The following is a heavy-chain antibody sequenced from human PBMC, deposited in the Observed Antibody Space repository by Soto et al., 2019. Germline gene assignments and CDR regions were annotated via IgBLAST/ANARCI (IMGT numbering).Heavy chain of an antibody. D-gene: IGHD3-22*01. CDR1: GGTFSSYA. V-gene: IGHV1-69*13. CDR2: IIPIFGTA. Sequence: SVKVSCKASGGTFSSYAISWVRQAPGQGLEWMGGIIPIFGTANYAQKFQGRVTITADESTSTAYMELSSLRSEDTAVYYCARGNHSPAYYDSSGYPLSLFDYWGQGALVTVSS. CDR3: ARGNHSPAYYDSSGYPLSLFDY. J-gene: IGHJ4*02.